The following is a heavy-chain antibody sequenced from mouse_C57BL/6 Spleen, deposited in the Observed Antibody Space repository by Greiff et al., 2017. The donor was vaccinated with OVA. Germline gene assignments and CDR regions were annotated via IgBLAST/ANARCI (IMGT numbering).Heavy chain of an antibody. J-gene: IGHJ2*01. CDR3: AREGRDYFDY. Sequence: EVKLMESGGGLVKPGGSLKLSCAASGFTFSSYAMSWVRQTPEKRLEWVATISDGGSYTYYPDNVKGRFTISRDNAKNNLYLQMSHLKSEDTAMYYCAREGRDYFDYWGQGTTLTVSS. V-gene: IGHV5-4*01. CDR2: ISDGGSYT. CDR1: GFTFSSYA.